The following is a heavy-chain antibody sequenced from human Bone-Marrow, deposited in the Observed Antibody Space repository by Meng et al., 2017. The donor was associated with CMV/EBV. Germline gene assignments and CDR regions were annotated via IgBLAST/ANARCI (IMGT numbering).Heavy chain of an antibody. CDR2: ISYDGSNK. CDR3: ARVRWWTGTHFDY. J-gene: IGHJ4*02. Sequence: GESLKISCAASGFTFSSYAMHWVRQAPGKGLEWVAVISYDGSNKYYADSVKGRFTISRDNSKNTLYLQMNSLRAEDTAVYYCARVRWWTGTHFDYWGQGTRVTGSS. D-gene: IGHD1/OR15-1a*01. V-gene: IGHV3-30*04. CDR1: GFTFSSYA.